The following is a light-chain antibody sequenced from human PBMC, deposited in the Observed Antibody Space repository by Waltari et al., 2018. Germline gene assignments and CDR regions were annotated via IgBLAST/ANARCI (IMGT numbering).Light chain of an antibody. Sequence: DIQMTQSPSTLSASVGDRVTLTCRASQNINSWLAWYQQKPGMAPKLVISKASTLESGVPSRFSGSGSGTEFTLTIGSLQPDDLATYYCQQYRTNPWAFGQGTKV. J-gene: IGKJ1*01. V-gene: IGKV1-5*03. CDR3: QQYRTNPWA. CDR2: KAS. CDR1: QNINSW.